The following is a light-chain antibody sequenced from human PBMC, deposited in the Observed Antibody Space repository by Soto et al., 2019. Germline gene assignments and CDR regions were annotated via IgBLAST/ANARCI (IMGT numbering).Light chain of an antibody. V-gene: IGKV1-27*01. CDR3: QNYKSAPYA. CDR1: RGISNF. Sequence: DIQMTQSPSSLSASVGDRVTITCRASRGISNFLAWYQQKPGKGPNLLIHTASTLKSGVPSRFSGSGSGTDFTLTISSLQPEDVATYYCQNYKSAPYAFGQGTKLEI. CDR2: TAS. J-gene: IGKJ2*01.